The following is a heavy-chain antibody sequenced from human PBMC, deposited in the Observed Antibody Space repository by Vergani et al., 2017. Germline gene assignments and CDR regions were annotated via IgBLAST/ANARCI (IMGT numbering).Heavy chain of an antibody. CDR1: GGSISSSSYY. CDR3: ARIPDYRGVAFDI. CDR2: IYYSGST. D-gene: IGHD4-11*01. J-gene: IGHJ3*02. V-gene: IGHV4-39*01. Sequence: QLQLQESGPGLVKPSETLSLTRTVSGGSISSSSYYWGWIRQPPGKGLEWIGSIYYSGSTYYNPSLKIRVTISVDTSKNQFSLKLSSVTAADTALYYCARIPDYRGVAFDIWGQGTMVTVSS.